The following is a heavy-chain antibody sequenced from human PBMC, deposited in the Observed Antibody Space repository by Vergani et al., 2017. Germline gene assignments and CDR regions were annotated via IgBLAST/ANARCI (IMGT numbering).Heavy chain of an antibody. CDR3: ARDFVTRVTTLDYYDMGV. Sequence: QVQLVESGGGEVQPGRSLRLYCSAAGFPFSDYGVHWVRQAPGKGREWVSVISYDGNKKNYADSVKGRFIISRDNSKNTLYLEMNAPRAEDTAVYYCARDFVTRVTTLDYYDMGVWGKGTTVTVSS. CDR2: ISYDGNKK. J-gene: IGHJ6*03. V-gene: IGHV3-30*03. CDR1: GFPFSDYG. D-gene: IGHD1-1*01.